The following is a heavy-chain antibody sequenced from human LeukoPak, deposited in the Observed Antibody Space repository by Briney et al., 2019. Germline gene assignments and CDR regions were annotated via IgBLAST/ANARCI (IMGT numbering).Heavy chain of an antibody. Sequence: ASVKVSCKASGYTFTGYYMHWVRQAPGQGLEWMGWINPNSGGTNYAQKFQGRVTMTRDTSISTAYMELSRLRSDDTAVYYCARGYYDILTYYYYYGMDVWGQGTTVTVSS. CDR1: GYTFTGYY. D-gene: IGHD3-9*01. CDR3: ARGYYDILTYYYYYGMDV. J-gene: IGHJ6*02. CDR2: INPNSGGT. V-gene: IGHV1-2*02.